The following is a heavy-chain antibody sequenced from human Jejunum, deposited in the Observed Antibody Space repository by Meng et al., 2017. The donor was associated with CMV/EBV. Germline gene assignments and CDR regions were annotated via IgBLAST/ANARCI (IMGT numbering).Heavy chain of an antibody. Sequence: TLSLTCVVSGGSLIGTNWWNWVRQPPGGGLEWIGEIFHNGATNYNPSLKSRVTISIDNSKNQFSLKLTSMTAADTAVYFCGDPPAGYWGQGILVTVSS. CDR2: IFHNGAT. CDR1: GGSLIGTNW. V-gene: IGHV4/OR15-8*02. J-gene: IGHJ4*02. CDR3: GDPPAGY.